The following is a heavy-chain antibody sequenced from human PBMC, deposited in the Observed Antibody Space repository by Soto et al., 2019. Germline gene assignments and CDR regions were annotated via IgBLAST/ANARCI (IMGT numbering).Heavy chain of an antibody. CDR3: AGSLTVTTSDYYGMDV. CDR1: GGSISSGDYY. V-gene: IGHV4-30-4*01. D-gene: IGHD4-17*01. J-gene: IGHJ6*02. Sequence: SETLSLTCTVSGGSISSGDYYWSWIRQPPGKGLEWIGYIYYSGSTYYNPSLKSRVTISVDTSKNQFSLKLSSVTAADTAVYYCAGSLTVTTSDYYGMDVWGQGTTVTVSS. CDR2: IYYSGST.